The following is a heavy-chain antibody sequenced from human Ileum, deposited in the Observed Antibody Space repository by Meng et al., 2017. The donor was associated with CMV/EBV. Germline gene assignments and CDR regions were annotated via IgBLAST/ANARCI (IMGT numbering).Heavy chain of an antibody. J-gene: IGHJ4*01. V-gene: IGHV4-39*07. CDR2: IYYSGNT. CDR3: ARAQWELRADGQSFDY. CDR1: GASMSSSTYY. Sequence: SETLSLTCTVSGASMSSSTYYWVWIRQPPGKGLEWIGSIYYSGNTFYNPSLKSRVTISAYPSKNQFSLKLTSVTAADTAVYYCARAQWELRADGQSFDYGGHGKQVNGCS. D-gene: IGHD1-26*01.